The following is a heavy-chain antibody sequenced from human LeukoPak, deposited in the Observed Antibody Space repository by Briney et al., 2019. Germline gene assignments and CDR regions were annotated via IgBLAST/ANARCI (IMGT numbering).Heavy chain of an antibody. D-gene: IGHD3-10*01. CDR1: GYTFTSYG. CDR3: ARAGYYGSGSYTFYYYYYYMDV. J-gene: IGHJ6*03. Sequence: EASVKVSCKASGYTFTSYGISWVRQAPGQGLEWMGWISAYNGNTNYAQKLQGRVTITADEPTSTAYMELSSLRSEDTAVYYCARAGYYGSGSYTFYYYYYYMDVWGKGTTVTVSS. V-gene: IGHV1-18*01. CDR2: ISAYNGNT.